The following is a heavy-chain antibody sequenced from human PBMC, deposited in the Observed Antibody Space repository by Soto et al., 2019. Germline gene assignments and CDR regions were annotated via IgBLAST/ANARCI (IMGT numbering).Heavy chain of an antibody. Sequence: QVQLQESGPGLVKPSETLSLTCTVSGGSISSYYWSWIRQPPGKGLEWIGYIYYSGSTNYNPSLKSRVTISVDTSKNQFSLKLSSVTAADTAVYYCARATPAYSSGWSADAFDIWGQGTMVTVSS. V-gene: IGHV4-59*01. J-gene: IGHJ3*02. CDR3: ARATPAYSSGWSADAFDI. CDR1: GGSISSYY. CDR2: IYYSGST. D-gene: IGHD6-19*01.